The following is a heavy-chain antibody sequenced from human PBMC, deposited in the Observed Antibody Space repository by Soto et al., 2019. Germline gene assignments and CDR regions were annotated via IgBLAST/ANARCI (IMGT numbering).Heavy chain of an antibody. CDR3: ARLPIFGVVFGGMDV. V-gene: IGHV4-39*01. D-gene: IGHD3-3*01. CDR2: IYYSGST. J-gene: IGHJ6*02. CDR1: GGSISSSSYY. Sequence: SETLSLTCTVSGGSISSSSYYWGWIRQPPGKGLEWIGSIYYSGSTYYNPSLKSRVTISVDTSKNQFSLKLSSVTAADTAVYYCARLPIFGVVFGGMDVWGQGTTVTVSS.